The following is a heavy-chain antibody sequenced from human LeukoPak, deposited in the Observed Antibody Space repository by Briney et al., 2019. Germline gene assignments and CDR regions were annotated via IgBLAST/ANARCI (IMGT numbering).Heavy chain of an antibody. V-gene: IGHV3-53*01. CDR1: GFSVRANH. CDR2: ILPGGVT. D-gene: IGHD4-17*01. Sequence: GGSLRLSCAVSGFSVRANHMAWVRQGLGQGLEWISVILPGGVTHYTDSLKDRFAISIDSSKNLLYLQMNSLRAEDTALYYCVRERDYDAYFDFWGRGTLVTAS. J-gene: IGHJ4*02. CDR3: VRERDYDAYFDF.